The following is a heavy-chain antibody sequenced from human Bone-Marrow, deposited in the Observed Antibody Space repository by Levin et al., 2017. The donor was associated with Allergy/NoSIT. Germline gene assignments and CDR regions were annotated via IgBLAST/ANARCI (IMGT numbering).Heavy chain of an antibody. J-gene: IGHJ4*02. CDR3: TRSIAAAAIENL. CDR2: ISAYNDNT. V-gene: IGHV1-18*01. CDR1: GYTFSSYG. D-gene: IGHD6-13*01. Sequence: ASVKVSCKATGYTFSSYGIGWVRHVPGQGLEWMGWISAYNDNTNYAQKFQDRVALTTDASSTTAYMELTSLRFDDTAVYYCTRSIAAAAIENLWGQGTLLTVSS.